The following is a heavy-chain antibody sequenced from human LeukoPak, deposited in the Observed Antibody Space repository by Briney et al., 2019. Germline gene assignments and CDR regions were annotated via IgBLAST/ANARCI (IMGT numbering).Heavy chain of an antibody. D-gene: IGHD1-26*01. CDR1: GYTLTELS. V-gene: IGHV1-24*01. CDR3: ARVGALSGSYTLDAFDI. CDR2: FDPEDGET. Sequence: ASVKVSCKVSGYTLTELSMHWVRQAPGKGLEWMGGFDPEDGETIYAQKFQGRVTMTGDTSTDTAYMELSSLRSEDTAVYYCARVGALSGSYTLDAFDIRGQGTMVTVSS. J-gene: IGHJ3*02.